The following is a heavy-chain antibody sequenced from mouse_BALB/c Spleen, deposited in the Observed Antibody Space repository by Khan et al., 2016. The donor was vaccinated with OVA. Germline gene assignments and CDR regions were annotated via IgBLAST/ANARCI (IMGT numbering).Heavy chain of an antibody. V-gene: IGHV2-9*02. CDR1: GFSLTKYG. CDR3: VRETAYYGSYEAMDY. J-gene: IGHJ4*01. CDR2: IWAGGST. D-gene: IGHD2-10*01. Sequence: QVQLKESGPGLVAPSQSLSVTCTVSGFSLTKYGVHWVRQPPGKGLEWLGVIWAGGSTNYNSALMSRLSIRKDNSRTQVFLKLNGLQTDDTARYCCVRETAYYGSYEAMDYWGQGTSVTVSS.